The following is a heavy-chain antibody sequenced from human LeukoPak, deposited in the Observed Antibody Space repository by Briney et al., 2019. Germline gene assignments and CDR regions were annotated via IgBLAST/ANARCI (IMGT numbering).Heavy chain of an antibody. CDR3: ATDAEDTYSYGPGYYYGMDV. J-gene: IGHJ6*02. Sequence: GASVKVSCKASGYTLTELSMHWVRQAPGKGLEWMGGFDPEDGETIYAQKFQGRVTMTEDTSTDTAYMEMSSLRSEDTAVYYCATDAEDTYSYGPGYYYGMDVWGQGTTVTVSS. D-gene: IGHD5-18*01. CDR1: GYTLTELS. V-gene: IGHV1-24*01. CDR2: FDPEDGET.